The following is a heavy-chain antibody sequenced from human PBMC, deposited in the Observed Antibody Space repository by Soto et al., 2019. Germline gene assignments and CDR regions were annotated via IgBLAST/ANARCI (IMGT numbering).Heavy chain of an antibody. J-gene: IGHJ6*02. CDR2: IYYSGST. CDR1: GGSISSGGYY. Sequence: QVQLQESGPGLVKPSQTLSLTCTVSGGSISSGGYYWSWIRQHPGKGLEWIGYIYYSGSTYYNPSLKSRVTISVDTSKNQFSLKLSSVTAADTAVYYCARSYDILTGQQLFYYYYGMDVWGQGTTVTVSS. D-gene: IGHD3-9*01. CDR3: ARSYDILTGQQLFYYYYGMDV. V-gene: IGHV4-31*03.